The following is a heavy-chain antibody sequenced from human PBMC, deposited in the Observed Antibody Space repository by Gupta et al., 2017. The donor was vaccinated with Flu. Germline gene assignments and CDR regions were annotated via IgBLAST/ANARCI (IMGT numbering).Heavy chain of an antibody. CDR1: VFRFSIYS. D-gene: IGHD6-19*01. V-gene: IGHV3-23*01. Sequence: EVRLLQSVGGLVQSGGSVRLSCAASVFRFSIYSMSWIRQAPGKGLEWVGAISGSGGHIYYAVAFKGRFTISRDKSKDTPYLEMNSLRADDTAEYFCAKDMDGGWRHVFDYWGQGTQVTVSS. J-gene: IGHJ4*02. CDR3: AKDMDGGWRHVFDY. CDR2: ISGSGGHI.